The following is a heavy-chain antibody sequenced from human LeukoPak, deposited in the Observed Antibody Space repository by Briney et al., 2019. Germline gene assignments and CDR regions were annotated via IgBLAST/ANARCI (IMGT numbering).Heavy chain of an antibody. J-gene: IGHJ6*02. CDR1: GYSFTSHG. CDR2: ISAYNGDT. D-gene: IGHD6-6*01. V-gene: IGHV1-18*04. CDR3: ALAARYYYYGMDV. Sequence: ASVKVSCKASGYSFTSHGISWVRQAPGEGLEWMGWISAYNGDTNYAQKLQGRVTMTTDTSTSTAYMGLRSLRSDDTAVYYCALAARYYYYGMDVWGQGTTVTVSS.